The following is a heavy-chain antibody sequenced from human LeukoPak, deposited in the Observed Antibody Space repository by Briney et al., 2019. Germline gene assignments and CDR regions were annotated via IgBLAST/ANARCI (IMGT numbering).Heavy chain of an antibody. Sequence: GGSLRLSCAASGFTFSSYGMSWVRQAPGKGLEWVSAISGSGGSTYYADSVKGRFTISRDNSKNTLYLQMNSLRAEDTAVYYCASIPLYCSSTSCSRGGYYMDVWGKGTTVTISS. J-gene: IGHJ6*03. CDR2: ISGSGGST. D-gene: IGHD2-2*01. CDR1: GFTFSSYG. V-gene: IGHV3-23*01. CDR3: ASIPLYCSSTSCSRGGYYMDV.